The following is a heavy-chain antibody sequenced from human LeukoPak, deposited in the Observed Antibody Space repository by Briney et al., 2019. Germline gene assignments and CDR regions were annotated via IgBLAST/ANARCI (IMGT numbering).Heavy chain of an antibody. CDR1: GGSISSGDYY. D-gene: IGHD3-16*02. J-gene: IGHJ5*02. Sequence: SQTLSLACTVSGGSISSGDYYWSWIRQPPGKGLEWIGYIYYSGSTYYNPSLKSRVTISVDTSKNQFSLKLSSVTAADTAVYYCARGRYDYVWGSYRYNWFDPWGQGTLVTVSS. CDR3: ARGRYDYVWGSYRYNWFDP. V-gene: IGHV4-30-4*01. CDR2: IYYSGST.